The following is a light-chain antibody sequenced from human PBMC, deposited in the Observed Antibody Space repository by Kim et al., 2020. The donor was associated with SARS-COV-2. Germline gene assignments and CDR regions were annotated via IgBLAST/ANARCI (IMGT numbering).Light chain of an antibody. V-gene: IGKV2-28*01. CDR3: MQALQTPFT. Sequence: DIVMTQSPISLPVTPGEPASISCRSSQSLLHNNGYNYLDWFLQKPGQSPQLLIYLGSNRASGVPDRFSGSGSGTDFTLRISRVEAEDVGIYYCMQALQTPFTFGPGTKVDIK. CDR1: QSLLHNNGYNY. J-gene: IGKJ3*01. CDR2: LGS.